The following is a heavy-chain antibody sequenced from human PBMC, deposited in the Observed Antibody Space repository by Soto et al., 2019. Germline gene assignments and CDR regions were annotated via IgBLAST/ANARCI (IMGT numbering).Heavy chain of an antibody. CDR2: INPNSGGT. CDR1: GYTFTGYY. Sequence: GASVKVSCKASGYTFTGYYMHWVRQAPGQGLEWMGWINPNSGGTNYAQKFQGWVTMTRDTSISTAYMELSRLRSDDTAVYYCAREDVAYYYGSGSLRSQGFDPWGQGTLVTVPQ. D-gene: IGHD3-10*01. V-gene: IGHV1-2*04. J-gene: IGHJ5*02. CDR3: AREDVAYYYGSGSLRSQGFDP.